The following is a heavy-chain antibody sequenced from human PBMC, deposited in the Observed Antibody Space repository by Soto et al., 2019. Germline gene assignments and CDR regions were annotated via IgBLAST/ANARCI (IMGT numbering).Heavy chain of an antibody. CDR1: GYTFTSYA. CDR2: INAGNGNT. J-gene: IGHJ4*02. Sequence: ASVKVSCKASGYTFTSYAIHWVRQAPGQRLEWMGWINAGNGNTKYSQKFQGRVTITRDTSASTAYMELSSLRSEDTAVYYCARGGRYSSSCPWYWGQGTLVTVSS. CDR3: ARGGRYSSSCPWY. V-gene: IGHV1-3*01. D-gene: IGHD6-13*01.